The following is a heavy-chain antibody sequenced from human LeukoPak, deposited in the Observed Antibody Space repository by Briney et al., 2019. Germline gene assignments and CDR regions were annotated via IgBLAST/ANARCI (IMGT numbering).Heavy chain of an antibody. D-gene: IGHD6-6*01. CDR3: ATTTPFIAARAFDY. Sequence: GGSLRLSCVASGFTFSRYGMHWVRQAPGKGLEWVSSISSSSSYIYYADSVKGRFTISRDNAKNSLYLQMNSLRAEDTAVYYCATTTPFIAARAFDYWGQGTLVTVSS. J-gene: IGHJ4*02. V-gene: IGHV3-21*01. CDR1: GFTFSRYG. CDR2: ISSSSSYI.